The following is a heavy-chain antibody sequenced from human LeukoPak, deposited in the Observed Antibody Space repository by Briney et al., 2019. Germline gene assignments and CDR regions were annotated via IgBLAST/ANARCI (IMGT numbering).Heavy chain of an antibody. CDR1: GGSISSYY. D-gene: IGHD2-15*01. CDR2: IYYSGST. J-gene: IGHJ5*02. CDR3: ARLYCSGGSCYFNWFDP. V-gene: IGHV4-59*01. Sequence: SETLSLTCTVSGGSISSYYWSWIRQPPGKGLEWIEYIYYSGSTNYNPSLKSRVTISVDTSKNQFSLKLSSVTAADTAVYYCARLYCSGGSCYFNWFDPWGQGTLVTVSS.